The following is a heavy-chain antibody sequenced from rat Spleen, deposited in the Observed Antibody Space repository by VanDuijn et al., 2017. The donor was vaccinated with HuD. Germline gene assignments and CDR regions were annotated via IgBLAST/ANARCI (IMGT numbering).Heavy chain of an antibody. CDR2: ITNTGRNT. CDR3: ARHLDNYYFDY. J-gene: IGHJ2*01. D-gene: IGHD1-10*01. CDR1: GFTFNNYW. V-gene: IGHV5-31*01. Sequence: EVQLMESGGGLVQPGRSLKLSCVASGFTFNNYWMTWIRQAPGKGLEWVASITNTGRNTYYPDPVKGRFTVPRDNAKSTLYLQMDSLRSEDTATYYCARHLDNYYFDYWGQGVMVTVSS.